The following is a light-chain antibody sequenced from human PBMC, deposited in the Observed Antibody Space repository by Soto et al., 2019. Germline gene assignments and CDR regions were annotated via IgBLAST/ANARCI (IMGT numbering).Light chain of an antibody. J-gene: IGKJ2*01. CDR2: GAS. V-gene: IGKV3-15*01. Sequence: EIVITQSPATLSVSPGERATLSCRASQSVSSNLAWYQQKPGQAPRLLIYGASTRATGIPARFSGSGSGTEFTLTISSLQSEDFALYYCQQYNNWPRTFGQGTKLEIK. CDR1: QSVSSN. CDR3: QQYNNWPRT.